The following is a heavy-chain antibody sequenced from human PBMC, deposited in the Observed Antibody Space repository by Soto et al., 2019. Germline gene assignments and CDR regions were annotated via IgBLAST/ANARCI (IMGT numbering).Heavy chain of an antibody. CDR3: ARDRSIAAADPSSYYYYGMDV. CDR1: GGSVSSGSYY. J-gene: IGHJ6*02. D-gene: IGHD6-13*01. Sequence: PSETLSLTCTVSGGSVSSGSYYWSWIRQPPGKGLEWIGYIYYSGSTNYNPSLKSRVTISVDTSKNQFSLKLSSVTAADTAVYYCARDRSIAAADPSSYYYYGMDVWGQGTTVTVSS. CDR2: IYYSGST. V-gene: IGHV4-61*01.